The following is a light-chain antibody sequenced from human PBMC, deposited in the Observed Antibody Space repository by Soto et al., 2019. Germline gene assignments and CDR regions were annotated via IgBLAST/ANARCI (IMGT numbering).Light chain of an antibody. Sequence: DIQMTQSPSTLSRSVGDRVTITCRASESIGRWLAWYQQKPGKAPNLLIYDASSLESGVPSRFSGSGSGTEFTLTISSLQPDDFASYYCHQYNSYFRTFGQGTKLEI. CDR1: ESIGRW. V-gene: IGKV1-5*01. J-gene: IGKJ2*01. CDR2: DAS. CDR3: HQYNSYFRT.